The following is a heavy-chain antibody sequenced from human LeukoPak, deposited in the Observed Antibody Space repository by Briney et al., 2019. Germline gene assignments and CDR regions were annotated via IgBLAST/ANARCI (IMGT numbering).Heavy chain of an antibody. V-gene: IGHV4-61*02. CDR1: GGSISSGSYY. Sequence: PSETLSLTCTVAGGSISSGSYYWSWIRQPAGKGLEWIGRIYTSGSTNYNPSLKSRVTISVDTSKNQFSLKLSSVTAADTAVYYCARQNSGDYLDYWGQGTLVTVSS. CDR3: ARQNSGDYLDY. CDR2: IYTSGST. D-gene: IGHD4-17*01. J-gene: IGHJ4*02.